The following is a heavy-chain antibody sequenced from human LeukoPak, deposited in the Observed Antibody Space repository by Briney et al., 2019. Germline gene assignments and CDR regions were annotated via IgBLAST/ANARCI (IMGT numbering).Heavy chain of an antibody. V-gene: IGHV4-4*07. CDR3: ASQLTSGFSAFDI. J-gene: IGHJ3*02. Sequence: SETLSLTCTVSGGSISSYYWSWIRQPAGKGLEWIGRIYTSGSTNYNPSLKSRVTISVDTSKNQFSLKLSSVTAADTAVYYCASQLTSGFSAFDIWGQGTMVTVSS. D-gene: IGHD2-2*01. CDR1: GGSISSYY. CDR2: IYTSGST.